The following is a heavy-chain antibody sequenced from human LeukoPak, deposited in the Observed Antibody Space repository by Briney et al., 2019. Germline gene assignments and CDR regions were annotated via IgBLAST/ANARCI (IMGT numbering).Heavy chain of an antibody. CDR2: IYPGDSDT. CDR3: ARGINYNSGWQKAFDI. Sequence: GASLQISCQGSGYSFTTYWIGWVRQMPGKGLEWMGIIYPGDSDTRYSPSLQGQVTISADKSISTAFLQWSSLKASDTGMYYCARGINYNSGWQKAFDIWGQGTMVTVSS. D-gene: IGHD6-19*01. CDR1: GYSFTTYW. J-gene: IGHJ3*02. V-gene: IGHV5-51*01.